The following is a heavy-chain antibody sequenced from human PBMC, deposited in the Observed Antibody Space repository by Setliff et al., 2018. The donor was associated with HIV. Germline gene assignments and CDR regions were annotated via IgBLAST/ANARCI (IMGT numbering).Heavy chain of an antibody. Sequence: GGSLRLSCAASGFTFSSYVINRVRQAPGKGLEWISGISGSGVNSYYADSVKGRFTISRDNSKNTVYLQMNSLRAEDTAVYYCAKTSNTGYLFCSDYWGQGTLVTVS. CDR3: AKTSNTGYLFCSDY. CDR2: ISGSGVNS. V-gene: IGHV3-23*01. CDR1: GFTFSSYV. J-gene: IGHJ4*02. D-gene: IGHD3-9*01.